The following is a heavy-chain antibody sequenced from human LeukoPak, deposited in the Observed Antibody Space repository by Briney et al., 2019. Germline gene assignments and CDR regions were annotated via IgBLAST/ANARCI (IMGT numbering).Heavy chain of an antibody. Sequence: HPGGSLRLSCAASGFTFDGYTMIWVRQTPGKGLEWVSGISWRSGIIGYADSVKGRFTISRDNAKNSLYLQMNSLRAEDTALYHCLRGGSRHFHGGDYFGQGTLVTVSS. CDR3: LRGGSRHFHGGDY. J-gene: IGHJ4*02. CDR2: ISWRSGII. V-gene: IGHV3-9*01. D-gene: IGHD3-10*01. CDR1: GFTFDGYT.